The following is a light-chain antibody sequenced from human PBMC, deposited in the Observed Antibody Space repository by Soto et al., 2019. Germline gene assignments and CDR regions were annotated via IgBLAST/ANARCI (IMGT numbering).Light chain of an antibody. CDR3: QKYNSAPLWA. CDR1: QGISNY. V-gene: IGKV1-27*01. J-gene: IGKJ1*01. Sequence: DIQMTQSPSSLSASVGDRVTITCRASQGISNYIAWYQLKPGKVPNLLIYAASTLPSGVPSRFSGSGSGTEFTLTISSLQSEDVATYYCQKYNSAPLWAFGQGTKVEVK. CDR2: AAS.